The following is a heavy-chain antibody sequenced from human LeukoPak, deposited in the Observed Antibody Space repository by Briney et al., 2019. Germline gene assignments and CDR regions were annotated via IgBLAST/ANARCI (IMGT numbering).Heavy chain of an antibody. CDR1: GGSISSGNDY. V-gene: IGHV4-61*09. CDR3: AEWSAHYTSAFDI. D-gene: IGHD3-3*01. Sequence: PSQTLSLTCSVSGGSISSGNDYWSWIRQPAGKGLEWIGYIYTSGNTFYNPSLKSRVTISVDTSRNQISLKLSSVTAADTAVYYCAEWSAHYTSAFDIWGQGTMVTVSS. J-gene: IGHJ3*02. CDR2: IYTSGNT.